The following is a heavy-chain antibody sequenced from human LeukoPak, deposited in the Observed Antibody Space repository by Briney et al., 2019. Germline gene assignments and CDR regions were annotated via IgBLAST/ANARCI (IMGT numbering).Heavy chain of an antibody. CDR3: ARGGYYDILTGYISMGDWFDP. CDR1: GYTFTSYY. J-gene: IGHJ5*02. Sequence: ASVKVSCKASGYTFTSYYMHWVRQAPGQGLEWMGIINPSGGSTSYAQKFQGRVTMTRDMSTSTVYMELSSLRSEDTAVYYCARGGYYDILTGYISMGDWFDPWGQGTLVTVSS. V-gene: IGHV1-46*01. CDR2: INPSGGST. D-gene: IGHD3-9*01.